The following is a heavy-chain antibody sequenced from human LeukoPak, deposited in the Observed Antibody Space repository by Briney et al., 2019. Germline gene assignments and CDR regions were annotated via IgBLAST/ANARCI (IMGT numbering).Heavy chain of an antibody. V-gene: IGHV4-34*01. D-gene: IGHD2/OR15-2a*01. CDR1: GGSFSGYY. J-gene: IGHJ4*02. Sequence: SETLSLTCAVYGGSFSGYYWSWVRQPPGKGLEWIGEINHSGSTYYNPSLKSRVTISVDTSKNQFSLKLISVTAADTAVYYCARNFQYFDLPDYWGQGTLVTVSS. CDR3: ARNFQYFDLPDY. CDR2: INHSGST.